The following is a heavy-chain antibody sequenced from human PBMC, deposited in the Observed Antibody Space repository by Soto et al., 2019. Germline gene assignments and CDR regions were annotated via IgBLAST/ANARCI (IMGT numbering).Heavy chain of an antibody. D-gene: IGHD2-2*01. J-gene: IGHJ4*02. CDR2: VNHSGTT. Sequence: QVQLQQWGAGLLKPSETLSLTCAVYGGSFSGYYWTWIRQSPEKGLEWIGEVNHSGTTYYNPSLTTRVTISVHTPKNQFPLKMSSVPAADTAVYYCARGIGYCSSINCYSSRRLRFDSWGQGTLVTVSS. V-gene: IGHV4-34*01. CDR3: ARGIGYCSSINCYSSRRLRFDS. CDR1: GGSFSGYY.